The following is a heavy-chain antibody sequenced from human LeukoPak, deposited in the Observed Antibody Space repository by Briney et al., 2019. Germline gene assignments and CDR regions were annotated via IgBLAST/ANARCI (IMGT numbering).Heavy chain of an antibody. V-gene: IGHV4-59*11. D-gene: IGHD2-2*01. CDR2: IYYSGST. CDR3: ARRCSSTSCYRNFDY. J-gene: IGHJ4*02. Sequence: SETLSLTCTVSGGSISSHYWSWIRQPPGKGLEWIGYIYYSGSTKYNPSLKSRVIISVDRSKNQFSLKLSSVTAADTAVYYCARRCSSTSCYRNFDYWGQGTLVTVSS. CDR1: GGSISSHY.